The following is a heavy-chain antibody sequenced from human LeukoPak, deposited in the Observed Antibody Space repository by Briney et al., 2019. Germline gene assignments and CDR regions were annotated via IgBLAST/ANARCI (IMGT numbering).Heavy chain of an antibody. CDR3: AREMYYYGSGSYPNNYDGFDI. CDR1: DSSISSGDYY. CDR2: IYYSGST. V-gene: IGHV4-30-4*08. J-gene: IGHJ3*02. Sequence: SETLSLTCTVSDSSISSGDYYWSWIRQPPGKGLEWIGYIYYSGSTYYNPSLKSRVTISVDTSKNQFSLKLNSVTAADTAVYYCAREMYYYGSGSYPNNYDGFDIWGQGTMVTVPS. D-gene: IGHD3-10*01.